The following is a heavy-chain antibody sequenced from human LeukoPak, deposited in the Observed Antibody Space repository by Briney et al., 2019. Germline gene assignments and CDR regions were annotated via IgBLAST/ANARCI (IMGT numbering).Heavy chain of an antibody. CDR2: IYQSGST. V-gene: IGHV4-38-2*02. D-gene: IGHD5-18*01. J-gene: IGHJ4*02. CDR3: ARMDTTMAVDY. Sequence: SETLSLTCTVSGYSISSGYYWGWIRQPPGKGLEWIGSIYQSGSTYYNPSLKSRATISVDRSKNQFSLKLSSVTAADTAVYYCARMDTTMAVDYWGQGTLVTVSS. CDR1: GYSISSGYY.